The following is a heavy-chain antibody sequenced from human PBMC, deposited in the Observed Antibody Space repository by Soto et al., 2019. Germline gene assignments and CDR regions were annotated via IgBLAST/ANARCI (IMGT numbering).Heavy chain of an antibody. CDR2: ISYDGSNK. V-gene: IGHV3-30-3*01. D-gene: IGHD2-21*02. CDR3: ARSVVVTATPDFDY. J-gene: IGHJ4*02. Sequence: GGSLRLSCAASGFTFSSYAMHWVRQAPGKGLEWVAVISYDGSNKYYADSVKGRFTISRDNSKNTLYLQMNSLRAVDTAVYYCARSVVVTATPDFDYWGQGTLVTVSS. CDR1: GFTFSSYA.